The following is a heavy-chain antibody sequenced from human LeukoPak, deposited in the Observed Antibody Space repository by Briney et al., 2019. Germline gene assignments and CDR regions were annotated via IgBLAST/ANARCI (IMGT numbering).Heavy chain of an antibody. CDR3: ALDSSGSFDY. J-gene: IGHJ4*02. CDR1: GGSISSSSYY. Sequence: PSETLSLTCTASGGSISSSSYYWGWIRQPPGKGLEWIGSIYYSGSTYYNPSLKSRVTISVDTSKNQFSLKLSSVTAADTAVYYCALDSSGSFDYWGQGTLVTVSS. V-gene: IGHV4-39*01. CDR2: IYYSGST. D-gene: IGHD3-22*01.